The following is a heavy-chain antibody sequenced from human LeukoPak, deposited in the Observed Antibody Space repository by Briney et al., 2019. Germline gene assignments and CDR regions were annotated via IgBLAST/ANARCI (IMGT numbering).Heavy chain of an antibody. D-gene: IGHD2-2*01. V-gene: IGHV3-53*01. CDR1: GFTVSSNY. J-gene: IGHJ4*02. CDR3: ARSYYRYCSSTSCLGYFDY. CDR2: IYSGGST. Sequence: GGSLRLSCAASGFTVSSNYMSWVRQAPGKGLEWVSVIYSGGSTYYADSVKGRFTISRDNSKNTLYLQMNSLRAEDTAVYYCARSYYRYCSSTSCLGYFDYWGQGTLVTVSS.